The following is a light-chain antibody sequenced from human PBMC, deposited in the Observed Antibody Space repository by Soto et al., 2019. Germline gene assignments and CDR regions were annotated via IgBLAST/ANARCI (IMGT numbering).Light chain of an antibody. CDR3: QQYYAWPLT. CDR1: QSISRN. V-gene: IGKV3-15*01. CDR2: GAS. Sequence: EIVITQSPATLSVSPGERATLSCRASQSISRNLAWYQQKPGQAPRLLIYGASTRATGIPARFSGSGSATEFTLTISSLQSEDFEVYYCQQYYAWPLTFGGGTKVDIK. J-gene: IGKJ4*01.